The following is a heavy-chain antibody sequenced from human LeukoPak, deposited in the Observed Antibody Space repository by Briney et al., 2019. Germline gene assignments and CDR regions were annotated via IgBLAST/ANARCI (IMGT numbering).Heavy chain of an antibody. D-gene: IGHD6-19*01. J-gene: IGHJ4*02. Sequence: GGSLRLSCAASGFTFNTYSMNWVRQAPGEGLEWVSSISSSSSYIYYADSVRGRFTISRDNAKNSLYLQMNSLRAEDTAVYYCAKVAAHSSGWYDYWGQGTLVTVSS. CDR3: AKVAAHSSGWYDY. CDR2: ISSSSSYI. V-gene: IGHV3-21*01. CDR1: GFTFNTYS.